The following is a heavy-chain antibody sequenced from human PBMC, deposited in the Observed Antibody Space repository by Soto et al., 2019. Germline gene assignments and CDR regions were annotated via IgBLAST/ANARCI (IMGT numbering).Heavy chain of an antibody. D-gene: IGHD5-12*01. V-gene: IGHV3-23*01. Sequence: PGGSLRLSCAASGFTFNIYSMNWVRQAPGKGLEWVSTFSGSGGGTYYADSVKGRFTISRDDSKDTLFLQMNNLRTEDTAVCYCAKNIMGPNTAFDSWGQGTLVTVSS. CDR2: FSGSGGGT. J-gene: IGHJ4*02. CDR1: GFTFNIYS. CDR3: AKNIMGPNTAFDS.